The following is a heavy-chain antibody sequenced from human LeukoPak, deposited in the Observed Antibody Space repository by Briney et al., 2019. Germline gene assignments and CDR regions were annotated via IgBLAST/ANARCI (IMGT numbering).Heavy chain of an antibody. CDR3: ARDGGVAYCGGDCYYAKFDY. CDR1: GFTFSSYS. V-gene: IGHV3-21*01. D-gene: IGHD2-21*02. Sequence: PGGSLRLSCAASGFTFSSYSMNWVRQAPGKGLEWVSSISSSSSYIYYADSVKGRFTISRDNAKNSLCLQMNSLRAEDTAVYYCARDGGVAYCGGDCYYAKFDYWGQGTLVTVSS. J-gene: IGHJ4*02. CDR2: ISSSSSYI.